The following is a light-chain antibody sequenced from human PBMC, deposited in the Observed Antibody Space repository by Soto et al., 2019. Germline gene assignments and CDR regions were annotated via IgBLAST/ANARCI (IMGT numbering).Light chain of an antibody. V-gene: IGLV1-51*01. J-gene: IGLJ3*02. CDR3: GTWDSSLSAVV. Sequence: QSVLTQPPSVPAAPGQTVTISCSGTSSNIGYNHVSWYQHLPGTAPKLLIYDSNKRPSGIPDRFSGSKSGTSATLGITGLQTGDEADYYCGTWDSSLSAVVFGGGTKVTVL. CDR2: DSN. CDR1: SSNIGYNH.